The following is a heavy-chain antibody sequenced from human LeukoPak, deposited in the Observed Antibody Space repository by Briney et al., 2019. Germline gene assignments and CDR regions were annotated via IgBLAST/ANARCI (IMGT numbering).Heavy chain of an antibody. CDR1: GDTFGSYA. Sequence: SVKVSCKSSGDTFGSYAINWLRQAPGQGLEWMGRIIPMFATPNYAQSSQGRVTITTDESTSTAYMELSSLRSEDTAVYYCAREAREFYRPYFLYYYYMDVWGKGTTVTVSS. CDR3: AREAREFYRPYFLYYYYMDV. CDR2: IIPMFATP. D-gene: IGHD1-26*01. V-gene: IGHV1-69*05. J-gene: IGHJ6*03.